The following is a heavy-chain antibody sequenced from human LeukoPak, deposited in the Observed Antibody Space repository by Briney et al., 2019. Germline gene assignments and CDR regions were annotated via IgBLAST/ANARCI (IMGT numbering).Heavy chain of an antibody. Sequence: GGSLRLSCAASGFTLSSYAMTWVRQAPGRGLEWVSSVDGGGGTYYADSVKGRFTISRDNSKDTLYLQMNGLRAEDTAVYFCAKQSAGSAAWYSLHYDFWGQGTLVTVSS. J-gene: IGHJ4*02. D-gene: IGHD6-13*01. CDR3: AKQSAGSAAWYSLHYDF. V-gene: IGHV3-23*01. CDR1: GFTLSSYA. CDR2: VDGGGGT.